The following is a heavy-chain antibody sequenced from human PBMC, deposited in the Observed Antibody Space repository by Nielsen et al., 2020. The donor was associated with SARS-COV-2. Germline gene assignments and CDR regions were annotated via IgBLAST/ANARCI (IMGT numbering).Heavy chain of an antibody. J-gene: IGHJ6*02. CDR1: GFTFSSYA. CDR2: ISYDGSNK. V-gene: IGHV3-30*04. Sequence: GESLKISCAASGFTFSSYAMHWVRQAPGKGLEWVAVISYDGSNKYYADSVKGRFTISRDNFKNTLYLQMNSLRAEDTAVYYCARDGQGQQLGRRYYYYGMDVWGQGTTVTVSS. D-gene: IGHD6-13*01. CDR3: ARDGQGQQLGRRYYYYGMDV.